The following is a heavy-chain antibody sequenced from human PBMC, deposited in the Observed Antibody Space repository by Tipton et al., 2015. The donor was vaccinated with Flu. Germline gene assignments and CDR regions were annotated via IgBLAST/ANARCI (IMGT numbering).Heavy chain of an antibody. CDR2: ISKSGSTI. D-gene: IGHD3-22*01. CDR3: ATEVVVTN. V-gene: IGHV3-11*04. J-gene: IGHJ4*02. CDR1: GFTLTDYY. Sequence: GSLRLSCAASGFTLTDYYMNWVRQAPGKGLEWVPYISKSGSTIYYADSVKGRFTISRDNAKNSLYLQMNSLRAEDTAVYYCATEVVVTNWGQGTLVTVSS.